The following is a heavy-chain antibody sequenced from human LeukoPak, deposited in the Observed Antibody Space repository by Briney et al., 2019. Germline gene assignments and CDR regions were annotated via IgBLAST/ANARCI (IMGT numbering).Heavy chain of an antibody. CDR3: AKASGRSAYGLDY. V-gene: IGHV3-30*02. Sequence: PGGSLRLSCVAAGFTFSDYGMHWARQAPGKGLEWVAFTRNDGSKKYYVDSVKGRFTISRDDSKNTVYLQMYSLRPDDTAVYYCAKASGRSAYGLDYWGQGTLVTVFS. J-gene: IGHJ4*02. CDR1: GFTFSDYG. CDR2: TRNDGSKK. D-gene: IGHD3-16*01.